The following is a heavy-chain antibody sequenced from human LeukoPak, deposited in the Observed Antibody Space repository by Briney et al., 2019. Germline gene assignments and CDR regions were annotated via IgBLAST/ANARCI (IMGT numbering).Heavy chain of an antibody. D-gene: IGHD1-26*01. Sequence: GGSLRLSCAASGFTFSSYGMHWVRQAPGKGLEWVAIISYDGSNEYYADSVKGRFTISRDNSKNTLYLQMNSLRAADTAVYYCARDVELIDYWGQGTLVTVSS. CDR1: GFTFSSYG. V-gene: IGHV3-30*19. CDR3: ARDVELIDY. J-gene: IGHJ4*02. CDR2: ISYDGSNE.